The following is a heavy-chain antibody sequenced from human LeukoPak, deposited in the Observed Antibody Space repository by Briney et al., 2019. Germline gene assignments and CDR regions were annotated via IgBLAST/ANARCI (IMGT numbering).Heavy chain of an antibody. CDR3: ARVLSTLDY. V-gene: IGHV1-18*01. D-gene: IGHD2/OR15-2a*01. Sequence: GASVKVSCKVSGYTLTELSMHWVRQAPGQGLEWMGWISAYNGNTNYAQKLQGRVTMTTDTSTSTAYMELRSLRSDDTAVYYCARVLSTLDYWGQGTLVTVSS. CDR1: GYTLTELS. CDR2: ISAYNGNT. J-gene: IGHJ4*02.